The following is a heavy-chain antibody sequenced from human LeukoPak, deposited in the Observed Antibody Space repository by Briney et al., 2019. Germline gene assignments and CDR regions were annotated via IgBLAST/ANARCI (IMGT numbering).Heavy chain of an antibody. CDR2: IYYSGST. V-gene: IGHV4-39*01. CDR1: GGSISSSSYY. J-gene: IGHJ4*02. CDR3: AVGIAAAGKEIYY. Sequence: SETLSLTCAVSGGSISSSSYYWGWIRQPPGKGLEWIGSIYYSGSTYYNPPLKSRVTISVDTSKNQFSLKLSSVTAADTAVYYCAVGIAAAGKEIYYWGQGTLVTVSS. D-gene: IGHD6-13*01.